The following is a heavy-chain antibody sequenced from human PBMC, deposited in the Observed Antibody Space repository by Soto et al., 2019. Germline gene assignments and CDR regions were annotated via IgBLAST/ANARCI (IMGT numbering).Heavy chain of an antibody. Sequence: PSETLSLTCAVYGGSFSGYYWSWIRQPPGKGLEWIGEINHSGSTNYNPSLKSRVTISVDTSKNQFSLKLSSVTAADTAVYYCARIGLYYDILTGQDYWSQGTLVTVSS. V-gene: IGHV4-34*01. CDR1: GGSFSGYY. J-gene: IGHJ4*02. CDR3: ARIGLYYDILTGQDY. D-gene: IGHD3-9*01. CDR2: INHSGST.